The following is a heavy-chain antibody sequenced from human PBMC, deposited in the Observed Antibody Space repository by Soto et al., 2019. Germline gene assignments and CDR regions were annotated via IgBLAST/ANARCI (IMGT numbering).Heavy chain of an antibody. V-gene: IGHV1-18*01. CDR2: ISAYNGNT. CDR1: GGTFSSYA. J-gene: IGHJ5*02. Sequence: ASVKVSCKASGGTFSSYAISWVRQAPGQGLEWMGWISAYNGNTNYAQKLQGRVTMTTDTSTSTAYMELRSLRSDDTAVYYCARCAAFWSGYNWFDPWGQGTLVTVSS. CDR3: ARCAAFWSGYNWFDP. D-gene: IGHD3-3*01.